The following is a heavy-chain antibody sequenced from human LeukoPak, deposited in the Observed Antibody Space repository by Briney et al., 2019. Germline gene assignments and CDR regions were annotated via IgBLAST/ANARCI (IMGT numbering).Heavy chain of an antibody. CDR1: GGTFSSYA. J-gene: IGHJ4*02. Sequence: GASVKVSCKASGGTFSSYAISWVRQAPGQGLEWMGWMNPNSGNTGYAQKFQGRVTMTRNTSISTAYMELSSLRSEDTAVYYCASGPAGDIAAAGTDLDYWGQGTLVTVSS. CDR2: MNPNSGNT. CDR3: ASGPAGDIAAAGTDLDY. V-gene: IGHV1-8*02. D-gene: IGHD6-13*01.